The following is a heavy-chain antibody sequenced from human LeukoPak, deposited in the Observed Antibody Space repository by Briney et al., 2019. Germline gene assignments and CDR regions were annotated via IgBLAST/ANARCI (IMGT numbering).Heavy chain of an antibody. CDR1: GFTFDDYA. Sequence: GGSLRLSCAASGFTFDDYAMHWVRQAPGKGLEWVSGISWNSGSIGYADSVKGRFTISRDNAKNYLYLQMNSLRAEDPALYYCGKDIGEGGSTEGAFDIWGQGTMVTVSS. J-gene: IGHJ3*02. CDR2: ISWNSGSI. D-gene: IGHD2-15*01. V-gene: IGHV3-9*01. CDR3: GKDIGEGGSTEGAFDI.